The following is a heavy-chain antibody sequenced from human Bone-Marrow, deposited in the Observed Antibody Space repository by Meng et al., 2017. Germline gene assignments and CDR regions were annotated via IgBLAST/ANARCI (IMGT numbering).Heavy chain of an antibody. CDR1: GYTFTSNG. J-gene: IGHJ4*02. CDR3: SRDEDLSAAGKLFGDY. CDR2: INPNSGGT. D-gene: IGHD6-13*01. Sequence: ASVKVSCKASGYTFTSNGISWVRQAPGQGLEWMGWINPNSGGTNYAQKFQGRVTMTRDTSISTAYMELSRLRSDDTAMYYCSRDEDLSAAGKLFGDYWGQGTLVTVSS. V-gene: IGHV1-2*02.